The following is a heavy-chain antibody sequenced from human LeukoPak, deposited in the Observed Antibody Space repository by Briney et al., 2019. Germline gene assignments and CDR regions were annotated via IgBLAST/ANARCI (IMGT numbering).Heavy chain of an antibody. J-gene: IGHJ3*02. CDR2: ISAYNGNT. V-gene: IGHV1-18*01. Sequence: ASVKVSCKASGGTFSSYAISWVRQAPGQGLEWMGWISAYNGNTNYAQKLQGRVTMTTDTSTSTAYMELRSLRSDDTAVYYCAILRGQQQLVRAFDIWGQGTMVTVSS. CDR1: GGTFSSYA. D-gene: IGHD6-13*01. CDR3: AILRGQQQLVRAFDI.